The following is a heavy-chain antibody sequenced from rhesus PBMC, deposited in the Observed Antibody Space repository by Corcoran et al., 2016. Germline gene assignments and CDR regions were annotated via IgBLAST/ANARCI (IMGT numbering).Heavy chain of an antibody. CDR2: VDPEDGEA. CDR1: GYTFTDHY. V-gene: IGHV1-111*02. CDR3: ARRYYYSGSYYYGVADY. D-gene: IGHD3-16*01. J-gene: IGHJ4*01. Sequence: EVQLVQSGAEVKKPGAFVKISCKASGYTFTDHYLNWVRQAPGKGLEWMGRVDPEDGEADYAQKFQDRVTITADMSTDTAYMELSSLRSEDTAVYYCARRYYYSGSYYYGVADYWGQGVLVTVSS.